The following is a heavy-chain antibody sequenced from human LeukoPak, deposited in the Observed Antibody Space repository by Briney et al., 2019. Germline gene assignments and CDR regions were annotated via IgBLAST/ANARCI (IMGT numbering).Heavy chain of an antibody. D-gene: IGHD2-2*01. J-gene: IGHJ6*02. CDR2: INHSGST. CDR1: GGSFSGYY. Sequence: SETLSLTCAVYGGSFSGYYWSWIRQPPGKGLEWIGEINHSGSTNYNPSLKSRVTILVDTSKNQFSLKLSSVTAPDTAVYYCARAPRTLYYYYGMDVWGQGTTVTVSS. CDR3: ARAPRTLYYYYGMDV. V-gene: IGHV4-34*01.